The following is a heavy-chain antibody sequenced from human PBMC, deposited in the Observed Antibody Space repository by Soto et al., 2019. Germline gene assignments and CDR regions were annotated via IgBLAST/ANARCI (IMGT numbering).Heavy chain of an antibody. V-gene: IGHV5-10-1*01. CDR3: ARRSIDIVVVPAAIRSYYYYYGMDV. CDR2: IDPSDSYT. Sequence: SLKISCKGSGYSFTSYWISWVRQMPGKGLEWMGRIDPSDSYTNYSPSFQGHVTISADKSISTAYLQWSSLKASDTAMYYCARRSIDIVVVPAAIRSYYYYYGMDVWGQGTTVTVSS. CDR1: GYSFTSYW. D-gene: IGHD2-2*02. J-gene: IGHJ6*02.